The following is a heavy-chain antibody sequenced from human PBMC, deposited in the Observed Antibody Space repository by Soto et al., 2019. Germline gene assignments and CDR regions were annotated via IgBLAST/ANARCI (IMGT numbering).Heavy chain of an antibody. CDR3: AKDPYCTNGVCYAPSYYYGMDV. CDR1: GFTFSSYA. V-gene: IGHV3-23*01. D-gene: IGHD2-8*01. Sequence: GSLRLSCAASGFTFSSYAMSWVRQAPGKGLEWVSAISGSGGSTYYADSVKGRFTISRDNSKNTLYLQMNSLRAEDTAVYYCAKDPYCTNGVCYAPSYYYGMDVWGQGTTVTVSS. J-gene: IGHJ6*02. CDR2: ISGSGGST.